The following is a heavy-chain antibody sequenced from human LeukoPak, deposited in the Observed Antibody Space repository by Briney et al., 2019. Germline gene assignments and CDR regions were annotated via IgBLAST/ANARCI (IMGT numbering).Heavy chain of an antibody. D-gene: IGHD3-10*01. CDR2: IIPILGIA. V-gene: IGHV1-69*04. CDR3: ASKVSYIDIDY. Sequence: ASVKVSCKASGGTFSSYAISWVRQAPGQGLEWMGRIIPILGIANDAQKFQGRVTITADKSTSTAYMELSSLRSEDTAVYYCASKVSYIDIDYGGQGTLVSVSS. CDR1: GGTFSSYA. J-gene: IGHJ4*02.